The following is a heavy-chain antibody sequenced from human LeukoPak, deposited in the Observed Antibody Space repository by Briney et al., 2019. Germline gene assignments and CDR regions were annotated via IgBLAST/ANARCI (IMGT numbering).Heavy chain of an antibody. CDR3: ARRSGIAVAGAFDY. D-gene: IGHD6-19*01. CDR1: GFTFSDYW. J-gene: IGHJ4*02. V-gene: IGHV3-74*01. Sequence: GGSLRLSCAASGFTFSDYWMHWVRQAPGKGLVWVSRISSDGSRVTYADSVKGRFTISRDNSKNTLYLQMNSLRAEDTAVYYCARRSGIAVAGAFDYWGQGTLVTVSS. CDR2: ISSDGSRV.